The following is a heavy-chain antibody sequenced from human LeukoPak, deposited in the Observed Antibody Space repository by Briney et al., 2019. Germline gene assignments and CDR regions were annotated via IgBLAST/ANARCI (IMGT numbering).Heavy chain of an antibody. CDR3: ARDWDVGATAGYYFDY. CDR1: GFTFSSYA. Sequence: GGSLRLSCAASGFTFSSYAMHWVRQAPGKGLEWVAVISYDGSNKYYADSAKGRFTISRDNSKNTLYLQMNSLRAEDTAVYYCARDWDVGATAGYYFDYWGQGTLVTVSS. CDR2: ISYDGSNK. D-gene: IGHD1-26*01. V-gene: IGHV3-30*04. J-gene: IGHJ4*02.